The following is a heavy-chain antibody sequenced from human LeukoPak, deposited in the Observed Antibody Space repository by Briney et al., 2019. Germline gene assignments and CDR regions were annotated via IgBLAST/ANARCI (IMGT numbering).Heavy chain of an antibody. V-gene: IGHV1-8*01. CDR3: ARALTRPPLLRYFDGLLRTSIDY. Sequence: SVTVSLQSSGYTFTHYDFNWVRQATGQGGEGLGWMNPNRGNTDHSQKFQGRVTMTRNTSISTAYMELSNLRSEDTAVYYCARALTRPPLLRYFDGLLRTSIDYWGQGTLVTVSS. J-gene: IGHJ4*02. CDR1: GYTFTHYD. D-gene: IGHD3-9*01. CDR2: MNPNRGNT.